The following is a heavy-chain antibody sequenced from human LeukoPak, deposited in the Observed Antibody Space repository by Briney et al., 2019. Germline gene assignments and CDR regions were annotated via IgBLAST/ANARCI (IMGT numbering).Heavy chain of an antibody. CDR2: INNDSSTT. V-gene: IGHV3-74*01. J-gene: IGHJ4*02. CDR3: ARGILRPDDF. Sequence: PGGSLRLSCAASGFTFSTYWMHWVRRAPGKGLVWISRINNDSSTTVYADSVKGRFTISRDNARDTLFLQMDSLRADDTAVYYCARGILRPDDFWGQGTLVTVSS. CDR1: GFTFSTYW. D-gene: IGHD2/OR15-2a*01.